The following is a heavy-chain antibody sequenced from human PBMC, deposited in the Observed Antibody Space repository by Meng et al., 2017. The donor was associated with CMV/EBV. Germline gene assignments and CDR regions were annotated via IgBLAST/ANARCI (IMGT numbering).Heavy chain of an antibody. CDR2: INHSGST. CDR3: ARGGNWFDP. Sequence: QVPLPQWGPGLFTPSETLSLTCAGYGGSFSGYYWSWIRQPPGKGLEWIGEINHSGSTNYNPSLKSRVTISVDTSKNQFSLKLSSVTAADTAVYYCARGGNWFDPWGQGTLVTVSS. V-gene: IGHV4-34*01. J-gene: IGHJ5*02. CDR1: GGSFSGYY.